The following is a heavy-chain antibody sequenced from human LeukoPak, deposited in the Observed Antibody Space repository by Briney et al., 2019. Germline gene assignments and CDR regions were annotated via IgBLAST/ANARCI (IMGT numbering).Heavy chain of an antibody. D-gene: IGHD1-14*01. V-gene: IGHV5-51*01. CDR1: GYSFTSYW. CDR2: IYPGDSDT. CDR3: ACRKYYSTWSDP. J-gene: IGHJ5*02. Sequence: GESLKISCKGVGYSFTSYWIGLVRQMPGQGVEWIGIIYPGDSDTQYSPSFQGQVTISADNSISTVYLQWNSLKASDTAIYYCACRKYYSTWSDPWGQGTLVTVSS.